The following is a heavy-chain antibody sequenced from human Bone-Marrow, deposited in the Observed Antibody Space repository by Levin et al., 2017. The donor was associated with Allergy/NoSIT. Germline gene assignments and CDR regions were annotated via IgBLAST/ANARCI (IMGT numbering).Heavy chain of an antibody. CDR2: IYHSGST. Sequence: PSQTLSLTCTVSGGSISTFYWSWIRQVPGKGLEWIGYIYHSGSTNYNPSLKSRVTISVDTSKNQLSLNLSSVTAADTAVYYCAREANYGGSDYWGQGTLVTVSS. V-gene: IGHV4-59*01. CDR1: GGSISTFY. D-gene: IGHD4-23*01. CDR3: AREANYGGSDY. J-gene: IGHJ4*02.